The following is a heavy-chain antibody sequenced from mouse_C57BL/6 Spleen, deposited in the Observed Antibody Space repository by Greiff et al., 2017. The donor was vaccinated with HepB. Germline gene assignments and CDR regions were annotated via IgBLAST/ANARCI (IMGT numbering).Heavy chain of an antibody. CDR1: GYTFTSYW. V-gene: IGHV1-64*01. J-gene: IGHJ3*01. Sequence: VQLQQPGAELVKPGASVKFSCKASGYTFTSYWMHWVKQRPGQGLEWIGMIHPNSGSTNYNEKFKSKATLTVDKSSSTAYMQLSSLTSEDSAVYYCAREGYGSPFAYWGQGTLVTVSA. CDR2: IHPNSGST. CDR3: AREGYGSPFAY. D-gene: IGHD1-1*01.